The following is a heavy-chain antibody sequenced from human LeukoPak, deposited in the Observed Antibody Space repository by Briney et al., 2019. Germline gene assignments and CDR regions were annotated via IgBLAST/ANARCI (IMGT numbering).Heavy chain of an antibody. CDR1: GFTFSSYA. CDR2: ISGSGGST. D-gene: IGHD5-18*01. CDR3: ARGRTLWRPYGYRIFDP. Sequence: PGGSLRLSCAASGFTFSSYAMSWVRQAPGKGLEWVSAISGSGGSTYYADSVKGRFTTSRDNAKNTLYLQMNSLRSEDTAVYYCARGRTLWRPYGYRIFDPWGQGTLVTVSS. V-gene: IGHV3-23*01. J-gene: IGHJ5*02.